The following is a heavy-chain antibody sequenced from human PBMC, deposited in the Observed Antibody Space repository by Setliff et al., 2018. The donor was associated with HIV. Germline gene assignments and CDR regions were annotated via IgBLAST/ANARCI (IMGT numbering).Heavy chain of an antibody. CDR2: IYTNGYT. CDR1: GGSISSGSYY. CDR3: ARAPPGIQNDAFDV. Sequence: PSETLSLTCSVSGGSISSGSYYWTWIRQPAGKGPEWIGHIYTNGYTNYNPSLKSRVTISVDTSKNQFSLRLTSVTAADTAVYYCARAPPGIQNDAFDVWGQGTRVTVS. V-gene: IGHV4-61*09. J-gene: IGHJ3*01.